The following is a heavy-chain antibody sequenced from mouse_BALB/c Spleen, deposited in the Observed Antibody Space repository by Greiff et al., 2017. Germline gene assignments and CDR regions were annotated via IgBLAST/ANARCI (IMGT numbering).Heavy chain of an antibody. CDR2: IYPGSGST. J-gene: IGHJ4*01. V-gene: IGHV1S22*01. CDR3: TYYYYAMDY. Sequence: LQQPGSELVRPGASVKLSCKASGYTFTSYWMHWVKQRPGQGLEWIGNIYPGSGSTNYDEKFKSKATLTVDTSSSTAYMQLSSLTSEDSAVYYCTYYYYAMDYWGQGTSVTVSS. D-gene: IGHD1-1*01. CDR1: GYTFTSYW.